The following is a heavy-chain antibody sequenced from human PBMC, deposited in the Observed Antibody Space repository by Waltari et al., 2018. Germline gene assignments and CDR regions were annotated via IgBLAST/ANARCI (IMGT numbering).Heavy chain of an antibody. Sequence: QVQLQESGPGLVKPSETLSLTCVVSGYSISSDYYGGWIRQPPGKGLEWIGSIHYGGTTYFNPSLKSRVTMSVDTSKNQFSLKLTSVTAADTAVYYCAIGYTTTWYGVGFWGQGTLVTVSS. V-gene: IGHV4-38-2*01. D-gene: IGHD6-13*01. CDR3: AIGYTTTWYGVGF. J-gene: IGHJ4*02. CDR2: IHYGGTT. CDR1: GYSISSDYY.